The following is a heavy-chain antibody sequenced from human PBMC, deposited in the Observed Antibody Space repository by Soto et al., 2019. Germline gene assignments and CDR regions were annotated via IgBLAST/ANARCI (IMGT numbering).Heavy chain of an antibody. CDR1: GGSISGGDYY. CDR2: IYSSGAT. D-gene: IGHD2-21*01. Sequence: PSETLSLTCIVSGGSISGGDYYWTWIRQSPGKGPEWIGHIYSSGATSFNPSLMSRVSISVDRSKNQFSLNLRSVTAADTAVYYCARATAYCGRTDCYPFDFWGQGTLVTVSS. J-gene: IGHJ4*02. V-gene: IGHV4-30-4*01. CDR3: ARATAYCGRTDCYPFDF.